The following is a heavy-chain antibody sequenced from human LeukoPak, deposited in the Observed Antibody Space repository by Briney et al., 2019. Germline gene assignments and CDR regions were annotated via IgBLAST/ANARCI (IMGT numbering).Heavy chain of an antibody. CDR1: GFTFSSYW. J-gene: IGHJ4*02. CDR3: TRDLYTFDY. Sequence: GGSLRLSCAASGFTFSSYWMHWVRQAPGKGLVWVSRINSDGSTTTYADSVEGRFTLSRDNAKNTLYLQMNSLRVEDTAVYFCTRDLYTFDYWGQGALVTVSS. CDR2: INSDGSTT. V-gene: IGHV3-74*01.